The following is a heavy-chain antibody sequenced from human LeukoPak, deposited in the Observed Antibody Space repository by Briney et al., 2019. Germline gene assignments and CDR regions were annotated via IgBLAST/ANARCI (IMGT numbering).Heavy chain of an antibody. CDR2: INWNGGST. CDR3: ASDLLGSGFAPVDY. D-gene: IGHD3-22*01. J-gene: IGHJ4*02. CDR1: GFTFDDYG. Sequence: PGGSLRLSCEASGFTFDDYGMSWVRQAPGKGLEWVSGINWNGGSTGYADSVKGRFTISRDNAKNSLYLQMNSLRAEDTALYYCASDLLGSGFAPVDYWGQGTLVTVSS. V-gene: IGHV3-20*04.